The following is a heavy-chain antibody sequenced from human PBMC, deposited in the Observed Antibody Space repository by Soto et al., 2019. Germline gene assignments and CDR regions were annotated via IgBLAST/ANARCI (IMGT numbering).Heavy chain of an antibody. CDR2: IYYSGST. Sequence: QVQLQESGPGLVKPSETLSLTCTVSGGSISSYYWSWIRQPPGKGLEWIGYIYYSGSTNYNPSLNSRVTISVDTSKNPFSLRPSSVTAADTAVYSCARRYGLGSFDYWGQGTLVTVSS. D-gene: IGHD3-10*01. CDR3: ARRYGLGSFDY. CDR1: GGSISSYY. J-gene: IGHJ4*02. V-gene: IGHV4-59*08.